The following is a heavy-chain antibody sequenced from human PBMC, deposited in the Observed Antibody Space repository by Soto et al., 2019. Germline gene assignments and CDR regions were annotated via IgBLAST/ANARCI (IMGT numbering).Heavy chain of an antibody. V-gene: IGHV3-30*09. Sequence: QVQLVESGGGVVQPGRSLRLSCAASGFTFSPYAMHWVRQAPGKGLEWVAVISYDGNNKNYADSVKGRLAISRDNSRNTRYLQMSSLRAEGTAVYYCARARLDTPALDYWGQGTLVTVSS. CDR3: ARARLDTPALDY. D-gene: IGHD2-2*01. CDR1: GFTFSPYA. J-gene: IGHJ4*02. CDR2: ISYDGNNK.